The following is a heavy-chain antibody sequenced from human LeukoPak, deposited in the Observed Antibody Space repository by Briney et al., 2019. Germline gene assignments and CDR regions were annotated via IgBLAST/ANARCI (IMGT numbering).Heavy chain of an antibody. Sequence: GGSLRLSCAASGFTFSSYAMSWVRQAPGKGLEWVSAISGSDGRTFYADSVEGRFTISRDNSKNTLSLQMNSLRAEDTALYYCAKESPYDSRGARKYYFDYWGQGTLVTVSS. CDR2: ISGSDGRT. V-gene: IGHV3-23*01. D-gene: IGHD3-22*01. CDR1: GFTFSSYA. J-gene: IGHJ4*02. CDR3: AKESPYDSRGARKYYFDY.